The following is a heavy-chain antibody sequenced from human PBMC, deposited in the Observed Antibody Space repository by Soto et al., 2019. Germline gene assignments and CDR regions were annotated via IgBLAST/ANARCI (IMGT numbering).Heavy chain of an antibody. V-gene: IGHV3-33*01. CDR2: IWYDGSNK. CDR3: ARDHLRGYCSSTSCYYYCGMDV. D-gene: IGHD2-2*01. Sequence: PGGSLRLSCAASGFTFSSYGMHWVRRAPGKGLEWVAVIWYDGSNKYYADSVKGRFTISRDNSKNTLYLQMNSLRAEDTAVYYCARDHLRGYCSSTSCYYYCGMDVWGQGTTVTVSS. J-gene: IGHJ6*02. CDR1: GFTFSSYG.